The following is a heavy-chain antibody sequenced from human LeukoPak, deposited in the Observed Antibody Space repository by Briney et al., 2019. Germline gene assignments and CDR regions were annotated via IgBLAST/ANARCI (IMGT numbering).Heavy chain of an antibody. CDR3: ARDRTSSSWYSANWFDP. V-gene: IGHV3-38-3*01. J-gene: IGHJ5*02. D-gene: IGHD6-13*01. CDR1: GFTVSSNE. CDR2: ISGGST. Sequence: GGSLRLSCAASGFTVSSNEMSWFRQAPGKGLEWVSSISGGSTYYADSRKGRFTISRDNAKNTLYLQMNSLRAEDTAVYYCARDRTSSSWYSANWFDPWGQGTLVTVSS.